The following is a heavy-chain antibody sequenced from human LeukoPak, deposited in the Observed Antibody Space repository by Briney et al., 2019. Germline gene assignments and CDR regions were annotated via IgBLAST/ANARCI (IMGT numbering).Heavy chain of an antibody. CDR2: MNPNSGNT. CDR3: ARGVSLVRGVIITLRRDYYMDV. Sequence: ASVKVSCKASGYTFTSYDINWVRQATGQGLEWMGWMNPNSGNTGYAQKFQGRVIITRNTSISTAYMELSSLRSEDTAVYYCARGVSLVRGVIITLRRDYYMDVWGKGTTVTVSS. V-gene: IGHV1-8*03. J-gene: IGHJ6*03. D-gene: IGHD3-10*01. CDR1: GYTFTSYD.